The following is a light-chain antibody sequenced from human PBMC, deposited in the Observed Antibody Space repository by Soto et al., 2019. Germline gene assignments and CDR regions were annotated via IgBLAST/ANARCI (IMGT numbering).Light chain of an antibody. CDR2: VNN. CDR1: NSNIGNNY. J-gene: IGLJ2*01. CDR3: GTWDSSLSGVV. Sequence: QSVLTQPPSVSAAPGQKVTISCSGSNSNIGNNYVSWYQHLPGTAPKLLIYVNNKRPSGIPDRFSGSKSGTSATLGITGLQTGDDADYYCGTWDSSLSGVVFGGGTKL. V-gene: IGLV1-51*01.